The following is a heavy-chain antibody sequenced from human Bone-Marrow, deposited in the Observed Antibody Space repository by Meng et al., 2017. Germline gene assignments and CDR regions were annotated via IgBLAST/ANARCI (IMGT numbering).Heavy chain of an antibody. CDR3: ARRRKDYGDYVPYYYGMDV. Sequence: SVKVSCKASGGTFSSYAISWVRQAPGQGLEWMGGIIPIFGTENYAQKFQGRVTITADESTSTAYLELSSLRSEDTAVYYCARRRKDYGDYVPYYYGMDVWGQGTTVTVSS. D-gene: IGHD4-17*01. V-gene: IGHV1-69*13. J-gene: IGHJ6*02. CDR1: GGTFSSYA. CDR2: IIPIFGTE.